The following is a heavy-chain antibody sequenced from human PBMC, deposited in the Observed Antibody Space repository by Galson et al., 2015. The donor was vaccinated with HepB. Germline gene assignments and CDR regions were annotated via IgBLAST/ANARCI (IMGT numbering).Heavy chain of an antibody. D-gene: IGHD4-11*01. CDR2: INPSSGGT. CDR3: ARLVIYSDYDDY. CDR1: GYTFTRYY. Sequence: SVKVSCKASGYTFTRYYIHWVRQAPGQGLEWMGWINPSSGGTDFTQKFQGRVTMTRDTSINTAYMELSRLRSDDTAVYYCARLVIYSDYDDYWGQGTLVTVSS. J-gene: IGHJ4*02. V-gene: IGHV1-2*02.